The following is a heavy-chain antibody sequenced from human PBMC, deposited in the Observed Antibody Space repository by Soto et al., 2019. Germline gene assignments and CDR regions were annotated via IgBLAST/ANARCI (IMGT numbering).Heavy chain of an antibody. D-gene: IGHD3-3*01. CDR2: IYSGGST. V-gene: IGHV3-66*01. Sequence: PGGSVRLSCAASGFTVSSYYMSWVRQAPGKGLEWVSVIYSGGSTYYADSVKGRFTISRDNSKNTLYLQMNSLRAEDTAVYYCARDDPSGAFDIWGQGTMVTVSS. CDR1: GFTVSSYY. J-gene: IGHJ3*02. CDR3: ARDDPSGAFDI.